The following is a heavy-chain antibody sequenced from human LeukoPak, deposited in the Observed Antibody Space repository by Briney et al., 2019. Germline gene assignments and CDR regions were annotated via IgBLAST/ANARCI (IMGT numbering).Heavy chain of an antibody. V-gene: IGHV3-48*02. D-gene: IGHD3-22*01. CDR1: GFTFSSYS. Sequence: GGSLRLSCAASGFTFSSYSMNWVRQAPGKGLEWVSYISSSSSTIYYADSVKGRFTISRDNAKNSLYLQMNSLRDEDTAVYYCARETSIGVFVPDVFVIWGQGTMVTVCS. CDR3: ARETSIGVFVPDVFVI. J-gene: IGHJ3*02. CDR2: ISSSSSTI.